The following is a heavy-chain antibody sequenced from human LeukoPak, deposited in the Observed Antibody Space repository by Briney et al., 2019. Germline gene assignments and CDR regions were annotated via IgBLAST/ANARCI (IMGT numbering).Heavy chain of an antibody. J-gene: IGHJ3*02. CDR2: IYTSGST. CDR1: GGSISSYY. D-gene: IGHD3-10*01. CDR3: ARDTSLSGDYYGSGSPLGAFDI. Sequence: SETLSLTCTVSGGSISSYYWSWIRQPAGKGLEWIGRIYTSGSTNYNPSLKSLVTMSVDTSKNQFSLKLSSVTAADTAVYYCARDTSLSGDYYGSGSPLGAFDIWGQGTMVTVSS. V-gene: IGHV4-4*07.